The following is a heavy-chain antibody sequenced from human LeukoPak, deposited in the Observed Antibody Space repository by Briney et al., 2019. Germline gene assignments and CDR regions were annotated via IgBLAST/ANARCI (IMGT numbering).Heavy chain of an antibody. CDR2: ISSDGNNK. CDR1: GFTFSTYT. J-gene: IGHJ4*02. CDR3: ARGRYYMDY. Sequence: SGGSLRLSCAASGFTFSTYTMHWVRQAPGKGLEWVALISSDGNNKDYADSVKGRFTISRDNSKNTLYLQMNSLRGEDTALYFCARGRYYMDYWGQGTLVTVSS. V-gene: IGHV3-30-3*01.